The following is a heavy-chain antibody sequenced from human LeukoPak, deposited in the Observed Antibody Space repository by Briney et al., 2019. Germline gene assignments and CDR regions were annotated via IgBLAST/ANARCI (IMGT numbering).Heavy chain of an antibody. V-gene: IGHV4-59*01. J-gene: IGHJ4*02. CDR2: IYYSGST. CDR1: GGSISSYY. CDR3: AREPYGDYFDY. Sequence: SSETLSLTCTVSGGSISSYYWSWIRPPPGKGLEWIGYIYYSGSTNYNPSLKSRVTISVDTSKNQFSLKLSSVTAADTAVYYCAREPYGDYFDYWGQGTLVTVSS. D-gene: IGHD4-17*01.